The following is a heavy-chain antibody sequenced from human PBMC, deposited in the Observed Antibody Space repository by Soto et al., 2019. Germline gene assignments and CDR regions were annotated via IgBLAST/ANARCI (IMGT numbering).Heavy chain of an antibody. V-gene: IGHV3-49*05. J-gene: IGHJ5*02. CDR1: GFTFGDYA. D-gene: IGHD3-22*01. Sequence: EVQLVESGGGLVKPGRSLRLSCTASGFTFGDYAMSWFRQAPGKGLEWVGFIRSKAYGGITEYAASVKGRFTISRDDSKSSAYLKMNSLKTEDTAVYYCSTDYYDRSGYDNWFDPGGQGTLVTVSS. CDR3: STDYYDRSGYDNWFDP. CDR2: IRSKAYGGIT.